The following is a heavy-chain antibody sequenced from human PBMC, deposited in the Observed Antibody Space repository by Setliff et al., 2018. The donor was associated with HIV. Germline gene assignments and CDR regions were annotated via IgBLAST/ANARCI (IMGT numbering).Heavy chain of an antibody. CDR2: INPSGGST. CDR1: GYTFTSYH. J-gene: IGHJ4*02. CDR3: ARVGERWLQFYYFDN. D-gene: IGHD5-12*01. V-gene: IGHV1-46*01. Sequence: ASVKVSCKASGYTFTSYHIHWVRQAPGQGLEWMGVINPSGGSTSYAQKFQGRVTMTRGTSSGTVYMELSGLRFEDTAMYYCARVGERWLQFYYFDNWGQVTLVTVSS.